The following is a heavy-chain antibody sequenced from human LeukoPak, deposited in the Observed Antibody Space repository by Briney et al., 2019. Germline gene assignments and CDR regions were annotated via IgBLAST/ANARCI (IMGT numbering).Heavy chain of an antibody. CDR2: ISSSSSTI. CDR3: ARDRGRYYMDV. V-gene: IGHV3-48*01. J-gene: IGHJ6*03. CDR1: GFTFSSYS. D-gene: IGHD6-25*01. Sequence: GGSLRLSCAASGFTFSSYSMNWVRQAPGKGLEWVSYISSSSSTIYYADSVKGRFTIFRDNAKNSLYLQMNSLRAEDTAVYYCARDRGRYYMDVWGKGTTVTISS.